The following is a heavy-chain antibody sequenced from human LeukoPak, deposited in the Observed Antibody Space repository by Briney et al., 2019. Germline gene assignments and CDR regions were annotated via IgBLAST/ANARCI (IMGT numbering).Heavy chain of an antibody. CDR3: ARESSVSGWYIY. V-gene: IGHV3-53*04. D-gene: IGHD6-19*01. J-gene: IGHJ4*02. CDR1: GFTVSNSC. CDR2: IYAGGTT. Sequence: PGESLRLSCAASGFTVSNSCMGWVRQAPGTGLEWVSGIYAGGTTYYADSVQGRFTISRHNSENTLYLQMNSLRPEDTAVYYCARESSVSGWYIYWGQGTLVTVSS.